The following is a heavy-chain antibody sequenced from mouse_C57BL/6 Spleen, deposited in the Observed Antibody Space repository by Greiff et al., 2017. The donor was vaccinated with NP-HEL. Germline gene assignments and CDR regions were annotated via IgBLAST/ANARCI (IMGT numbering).Heavy chain of an antibody. CDR1: GYTFTSYG. D-gene: IGHD1-1*01. CDR2: IYPRSGKT. V-gene: IGHV1-81*01. CDR3: ARGGGETYDSGSSLCAMDD. J-gene: IGHJ4*01. Sequence: QVQLQQSGAELARPGASVKLSCKASGYTFTSYGISWVKQRTGQGLEWIGEIYPRSGKTYYTEKFKGKATLTADKSSSTAYMELRSLTSEDSAVFFCARGGGETYDSGSSLCAMDDWGKGTSVTVSS.